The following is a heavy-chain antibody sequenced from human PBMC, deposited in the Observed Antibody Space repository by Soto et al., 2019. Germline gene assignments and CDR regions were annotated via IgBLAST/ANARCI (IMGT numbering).Heavy chain of an antibody. D-gene: IGHD3-9*01. CDR1: GGSISSYY. Sequence: SETLSLTCTVSGGSISSYYWSWIRQPPGKGLEWIGYIHYSGSTNYNPSLKSRVTISVDTSKNQFSLKLSSVTAADTAVYYCARDMYYDILTGQDYYYGMDVWGQGTTVTVSS. CDR3: ARDMYYDILTGQDYYYGMDV. J-gene: IGHJ6*02. V-gene: IGHV4-59*01. CDR2: IHYSGST.